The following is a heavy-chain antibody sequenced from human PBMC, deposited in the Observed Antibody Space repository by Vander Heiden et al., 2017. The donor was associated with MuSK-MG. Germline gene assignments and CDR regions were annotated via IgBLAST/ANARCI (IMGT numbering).Heavy chain of an antibody. D-gene: IGHD2-2*01. CDR3: ARDTRKYIVVVPAAIDY. Sequence: QVQLVESGGGVVQPGRSLRLSCAASGFTFSSYAMHWVRQAPGKGLEWVAVISYDGSNKYYADSVKGRFTISRDNSKNTLYLQMNSLRAEDTAVYYCARDTRKYIVVVPAAIDYWGQGTLVTVSS. J-gene: IGHJ4*02. V-gene: IGHV3-30*04. CDR2: ISYDGSNK. CDR1: GFTFSSYA.